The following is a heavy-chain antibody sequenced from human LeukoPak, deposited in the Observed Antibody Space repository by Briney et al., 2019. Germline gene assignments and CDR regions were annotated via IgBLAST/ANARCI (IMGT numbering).Heavy chain of an antibody. CDR1: GGSLSGYY. CDR3: TRGIGH. CDR2: INPSGSS. V-gene: IGHV4-34*01. Sequence: SETLSLTCAVYGGSLSGYYWTWIRQPPGKGLEWIGEINPSGSSNHNPSLKSRVTISVDTSKNQFSLKLSSVTAADTAVYYCTRGIGHWGQGTLVTVSS. J-gene: IGHJ4*02.